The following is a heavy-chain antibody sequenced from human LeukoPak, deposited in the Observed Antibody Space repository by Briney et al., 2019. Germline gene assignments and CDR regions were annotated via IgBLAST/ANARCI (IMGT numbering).Heavy chain of an antibody. V-gene: IGHV1-46*01. CDR2: INPSGGST. CDR1: GYTFTSYY. Sequence: ASVKVSCKASGYTFTSYYMHWVRQAPGQGLEWMGIINPSGGSTRYAQKFQGRVTMTRDTSTSTVYMELSSLRSEDTAVYYCARGFHYDILTGLVDYWGQGTLVTVSS. D-gene: IGHD3-9*01. J-gene: IGHJ4*02. CDR3: ARGFHYDILTGLVDY.